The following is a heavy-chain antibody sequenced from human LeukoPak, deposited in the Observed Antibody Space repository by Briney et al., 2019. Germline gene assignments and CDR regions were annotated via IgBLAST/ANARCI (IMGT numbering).Heavy chain of an antibody. J-gene: IGHJ4*02. CDR3: AKKWGVGTTTLDYFDY. D-gene: IGHD1-26*01. Sequence: GGSLRLSCAASGFTFSSYGMHWVRQAPGKGLEWVSGISGSGGSTYYADSVKGRFTISRDNSKNTLYLQMNSLTDEDTAVYYCAKKWGVGTTTLDYFDYWGQGTLVTVSS. CDR1: GFTFSSYG. CDR2: ISGSGGST. V-gene: IGHV3-23*01.